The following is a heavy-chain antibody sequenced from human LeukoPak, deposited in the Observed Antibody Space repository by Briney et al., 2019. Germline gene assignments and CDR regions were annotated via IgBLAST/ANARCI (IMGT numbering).Heavy chain of an antibody. D-gene: IGHD2-2*01. J-gene: IGHJ5*02. CDR3: ARHSPLPFLYSSSTSCQGDWFDP. V-gene: IGHV4-59*08. CDR1: GGSISSYY. CDR2: IYYSGST. Sequence: SETLSLTCTVSGGSISSYYWSWIRQPPGKGLEWIGYIYYSGSTNYNPSLKSRVTISVDTSKNQFSLKLSSVTAADTAVYYCARHSPLPFLYSSSTSCQGDWFDPWGQGTLVTVSS.